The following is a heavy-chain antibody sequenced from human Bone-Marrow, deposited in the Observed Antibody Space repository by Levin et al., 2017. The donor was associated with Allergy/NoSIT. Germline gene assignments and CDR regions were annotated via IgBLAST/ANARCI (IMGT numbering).Heavy chain of an antibody. Sequence: GESMEISCQASGYSFTSYWFGWVRQRPGKGLEWMGLIFPSDSETRVSPSFQGQIIMSVDKSISTAYLQWSSLKASDSAMYYCARRDSDGSNSFDYWGQGTLVTVSS. J-gene: IGHJ4*02. D-gene: IGHD4-23*01. CDR1: GYSFTSYW. CDR2: IFPSDSET. CDR3: ARRDSDGSNSFDY. V-gene: IGHV5-51*01.